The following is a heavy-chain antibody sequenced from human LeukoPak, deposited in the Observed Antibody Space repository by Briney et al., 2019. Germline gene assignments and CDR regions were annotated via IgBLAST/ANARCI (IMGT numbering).Heavy chain of an antibody. D-gene: IGHD3-22*01. V-gene: IGHV3-15*01. CDR2: IKSKTDGGTT. CDR3: TTVPYYYDCSGYYGVLYYFDY. J-gene: IGHJ4*02. CDR1: GFTFSNAW. Sequence: GGSLRLSXAASGFTFSNAWMSWVRQAPGKGLEWVGRIKSKTDGGTTDYAAPVKGRFTISRDDSKNTLYLQMNSLKTEDTAVYYCTTVPYYYDCSGYYGVLYYFDYWGQGTLVTVSS.